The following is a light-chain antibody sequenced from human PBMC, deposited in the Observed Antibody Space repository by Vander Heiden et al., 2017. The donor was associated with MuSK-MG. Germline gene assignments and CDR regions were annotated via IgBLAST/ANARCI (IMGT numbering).Light chain of an antibody. CDR2: DVI. CDR3: SSYSDTGTPVI. CDR1: SSDIGDYNF. V-gene: IGLV2-14*03. J-gene: IGLJ2*01. Sequence: SALTQPSSVSGSPGQSLPISCPGTSSDIGDYNFVSWYQQHPGRAPRLIIFDVIQRPSGLSDRFSASKSGYTASLTISGLLAEDEAHYYCSSYSDTGTPVIFGGGTKLTVL.